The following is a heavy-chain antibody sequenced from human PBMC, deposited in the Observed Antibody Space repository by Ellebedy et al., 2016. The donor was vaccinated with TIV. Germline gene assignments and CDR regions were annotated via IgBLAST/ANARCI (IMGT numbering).Heavy chain of an antibody. J-gene: IGHJ4*02. CDR1: GYTFTTYA. V-gene: IGHV1-3*01. Sequence: AASVKVSCKASGYTFTTYAMHWVRQAPGQRLEWMAWINAGNGKTKDSQKFQGRVTITRDTSATTVYMELSSLRSEDTAVYYCAKQGGYSYGSPFDYWGQGTLVTVSS. D-gene: IGHD5-18*01. CDR3: AKQGGYSYGSPFDY. CDR2: INAGNGKT.